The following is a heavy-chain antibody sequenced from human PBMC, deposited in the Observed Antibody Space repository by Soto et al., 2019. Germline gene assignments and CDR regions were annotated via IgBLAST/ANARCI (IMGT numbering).Heavy chain of an antibody. CDR1: GYTLTELS. CDR3: ATERRIAAATEYFQI. Sequence: QVQLVQSGAEVKKPGASVKVYCKVSGYTLTELSLPWVRQAPGKGLEWMGGFDPEDGETIYAQKFQGRVTMTEDTSTDTAYMELSSLRYEDKAVYYCATERRIAAATEYFQIWCQGTLVTVSS. CDR2: FDPEDGET. D-gene: IGHD6-13*01. J-gene: IGHJ1*01. V-gene: IGHV1-24*01.